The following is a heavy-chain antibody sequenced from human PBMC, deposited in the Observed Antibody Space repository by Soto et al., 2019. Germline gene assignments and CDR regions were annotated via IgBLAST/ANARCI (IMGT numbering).Heavy chain of an antibody. V-gene: IGHV4-31*03. CDR2: IYYSGST. D-gene: IGHD5-12*01. J-gene: IGHJ3*02. CDR3: AGQKYSGYDYRSGGTGNAFDI. Sequence: SETLSLTCTVSGGSISSGGYYWGWIRQHPGKGLEWIGYIYYSGSTYYNPSLKSRVTISVDTSKNQFSLKLSSVTAADTAVYYCAGQKYSGYDYRSGGTGNAFDIWGQGTMVTVSS. CDR1: GGSISSGGYY.